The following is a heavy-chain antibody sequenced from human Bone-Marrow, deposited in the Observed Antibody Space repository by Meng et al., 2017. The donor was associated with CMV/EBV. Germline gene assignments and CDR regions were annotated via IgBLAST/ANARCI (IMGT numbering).Heavy chain of an antibody. V-gene: IGHV4-34*01. D-gene: IGHD2-2*01. CDR3: ACSTSGYYYYGMDV. Sequence: SETLSLTCAGYGGSFSGYYWSWIRQPPGKGLEWIGEINHSGSTNYNPSLKSRVTISVDTSKNQFSLKLSSVTAADTAVYYCACSTSGYYYYGMDVWGQGTTVTVSS. CDR2: INHSGST. CDR1: GGSFSGYY. J-gene: IGHJ6*02.